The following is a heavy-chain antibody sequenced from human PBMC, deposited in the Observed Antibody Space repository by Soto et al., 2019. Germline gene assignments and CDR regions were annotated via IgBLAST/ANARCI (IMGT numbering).Heavy chain of an antibody. V-gene: IGHV1-24*01. J-gene: IGHJ1*01. D-gene: IGHD3-10*01. CDR3: ATDPVLLWFGGEYFQH. Sequence: GASVKVSCKVSGYTLTELSKHWVRQAPGKGLEWMGGFDPEDGETIYAQKFQGRVTMTEDTSTDTAYMELSSLRSEDTAVYYCATDPVLLWFGGEYFQHWGQGTLVTVSS. CDR1: GYTLTELS. CDR2: FDPEDGET.